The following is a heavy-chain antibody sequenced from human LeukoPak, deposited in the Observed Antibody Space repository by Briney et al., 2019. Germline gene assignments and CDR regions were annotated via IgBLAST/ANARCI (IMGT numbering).Heavy chain of an antibody. CDR3: AREDNPYYYDSSGYQT. D-gene: IGHD3-22*01. V-gene: IGHV3-33*01. CDR1: GFTFSSYG. CDR2: IWYDGSNK. J-gene: IGHJ5*02. Sequence: GGSLRRSCAASGFTFSSYGMHWVRQAPGKGLEWVAVIWYDGSNKYYADSVKGRFTISRDNSKNTLYLQMNSLRAEDTAVYYCAREDNPYYYDSSGYQTWGQGTLVTVSS.